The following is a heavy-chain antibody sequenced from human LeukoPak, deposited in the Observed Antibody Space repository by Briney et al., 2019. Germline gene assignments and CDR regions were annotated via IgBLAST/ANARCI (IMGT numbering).Heavy chain of an antibody. D-gene: IGHD1-26*01. Sequence: SETLSLTCTVSGHSISSGYYWGWIRQPPGKGLEWIGSIYHSGSTYYNPSLKSRVTISVDTSKNQFSLKLSSVTAAHTAVYYCARTDSGSYRQPFDYWGQGTLVTVSS. CDR1: GHSISSGYY. J-gene: IGHJ4*02. CDR3: ARTDSGSYRQPFDY. V-gene: IGHV4-38-2*02. CDR2: IYHSGST.